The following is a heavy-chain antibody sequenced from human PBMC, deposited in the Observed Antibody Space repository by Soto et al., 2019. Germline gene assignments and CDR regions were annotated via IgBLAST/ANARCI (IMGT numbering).Heavy chain of an antibody. Sequence: SESLSLTCTVSGGSINTFYWSWVRQPAGKGLEWIGSIFSSGSTSINPSLESRVAMSVDTSKNHFSLNLSSVTAADMDVYYCEREGSYSAYNFAHGIQLCSFDFWGQGALVTVSS. J-gene: IGHJ4*02. V-gene: IGHV4-4*07. CDR2: IFSSGST. CDR1: GGSINTFY. CDR3: EREGSYSAYNFAHGIQLCSFDF. D-gene: IGHD5-12*01.